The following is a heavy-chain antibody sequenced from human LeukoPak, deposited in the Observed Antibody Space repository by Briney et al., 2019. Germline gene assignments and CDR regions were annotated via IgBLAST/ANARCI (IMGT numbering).Heavy chain of an antibody. J-gene: IGHJ4*02. Sequence: PSETLSLTCTVSGGSISSDYWAWIRQSAGKGLEWIGRIHDGASFNYNPSLKSRVTMSVDPSTNQFSLKLSSVTAADTAMYYCARGQRTSDYYPLDYWGQGTRVTVSS. CDR2: IHDGASF. CDR1: GGSISSDY. V-gene: IGHV4-4*07. D-gene: IGHD3-3*01. CDR3: ARGQRTSDYYPLDY.